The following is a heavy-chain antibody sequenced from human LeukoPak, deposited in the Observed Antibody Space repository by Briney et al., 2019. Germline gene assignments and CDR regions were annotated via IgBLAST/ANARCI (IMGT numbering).Heavy chain of an antibody. V-gene: IGHV3-30*02. CDR3: AKDPTHYRVWDYYETIGLSY. CDR1: GFTFSSYG. Sequence: QAGGSLRLSCAASGFTFSSYGMHWVRQAPGKGLEWVAFIRYDGSNKYYADSVKGRFTISRDNSKNTLNLQMNSLRAEDTAVYYCAKDPTHYRVWDYYETIGLSYWVQGTLVTVSS. CDR2: IRYDGSNK. J-gene: IGHJ4*02. D-gene: IGHD3-22*01.